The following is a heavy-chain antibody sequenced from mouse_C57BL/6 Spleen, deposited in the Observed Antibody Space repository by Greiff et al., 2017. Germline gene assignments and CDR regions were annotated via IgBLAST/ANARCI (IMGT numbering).Heavy chain of an antibody. V-gene: IGHV5-4*01. D-gene: IGHD1-1*01. J-gene: IGHJ2*01. Sequence: EVQRVESGGGLVKPGGSLKLSCAASGFTFSSYAMSWVRQTPEKRLEWVATISDGGSYTYYPDNVKGRFTISRDNAKNNLYLQMSHLKSEDTAMYYCAREEYYGSSLGYFDYWGQGTTLTVSS. CDR2: ISDGGSYT. CDR1: GFTFSSYA. CDR3: AREEYYGSSLGYFDY.